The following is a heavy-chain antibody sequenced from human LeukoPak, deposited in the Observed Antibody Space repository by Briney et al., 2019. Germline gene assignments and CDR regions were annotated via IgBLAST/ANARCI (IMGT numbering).Heavy chain of an antibody. D-gene: IGHD3-22*01. Sequence: PSETMSLTCAVYGGSFSGYYWSWLRQPPGKGLEWIGEINHSGSNNYNPSLKSRVTRSVDTSKNQFSLKLSSVTAADTAVYYCARVKFYDSSGYYFGGQGTLVTVSS. CDR1: GGSFSGYY. CDR3: ARVKFYDSSGYYF. J-gene: IGHJ4*02. V-gene: IGHV4-34*01. CDR2: INHSGSN.